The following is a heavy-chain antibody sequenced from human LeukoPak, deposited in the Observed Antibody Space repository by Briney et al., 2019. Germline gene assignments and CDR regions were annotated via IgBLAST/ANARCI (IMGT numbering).Heavy chain of an antibody. Sequence: SETLSLTYTVSGGSISSYYWSWIRQPPGKGLEWIGYIYYSGSTNYNPSLKSRVTISVDTSKNQFSLKLSSVTAADTAVYYCARHMSSSGWNNWFDPWGQGTLVTVSS. J-gene: IGHJ5*02. D-gene: IGHD6-19*01. V-gene: IGHV4-59*08. CDR3: ARHMSSSGWNNWFDP. CDR1: GGSISSYY. CDR2: IYYSGST.